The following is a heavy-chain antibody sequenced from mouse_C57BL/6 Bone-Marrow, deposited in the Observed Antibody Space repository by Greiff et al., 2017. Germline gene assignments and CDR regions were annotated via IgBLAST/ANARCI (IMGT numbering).Heavy chain of an antibody. CDR1: GYTFTSYD. CDR2: IYPRDGST. CDR3: ARGKLPSNFDY. J-gene: IGHJ2*01. Sequence: QVQLQQSGPELVKPGASVKLSCKASGYTFTSYDINWVKQRPGQGLEWIGWIYPRDGSTKYNAKFKGTATLTVATSSSTAYMELHSLTSEDSAVDCCARGKLPSNFDYWGQGTTLTVSS. V-gene: IGHV1-85*01.